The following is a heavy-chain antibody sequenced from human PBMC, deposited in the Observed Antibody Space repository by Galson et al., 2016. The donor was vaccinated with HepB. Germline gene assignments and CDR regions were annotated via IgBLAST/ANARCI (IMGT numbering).Heavy chain of an antibody. CDR1: GFTFSSSA. CDR2: ISGSGGRT. J-gene: IGHJ6*04. CDR3: AKIGSEYGMDV. D-gene: IGHD3-10*01. V-gene: IGHV3-23*01. Sequence: SLRLSCAASGFTFSSSAMSWVRQAPGKGLEWVSGISGSGGRTSYADAVKGRFTISRDNSKNTLYLQMNSLRAEDTAVYYCAKIGSEYGMDVWGKGTTVTVSS.